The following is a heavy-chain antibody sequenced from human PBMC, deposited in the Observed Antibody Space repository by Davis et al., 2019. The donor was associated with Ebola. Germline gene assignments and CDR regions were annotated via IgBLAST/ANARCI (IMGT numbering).Heavy chain of an antibody. CDR3: ARHRHYGMDV. J-gene: IGHJ6*04. V-gene: IGHV4-39*01. Sequence: MPGGSLRLSCTVSGDSISSSTYYWGWIRQPPGKGLEWIGGITNTGSTYYNPSLESRVTISVDTSKNQFSLKLSSVTAADTAVYYCARHRHYGMDVWGKGTTVTVSS. CDR1: GDSISSSTYY. CDR2: ITNTGST.